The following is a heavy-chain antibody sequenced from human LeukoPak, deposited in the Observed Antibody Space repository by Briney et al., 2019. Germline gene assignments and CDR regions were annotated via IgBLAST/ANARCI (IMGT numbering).Heavy chain of an antibody. CDR1: GFTFSSYS. V-gene: IGHV3-23*01. CDR2: ICISGGTT. J-gene: IGHJ4*02. Sequence: PGGSLRLSCAAPGFTFSSYSMSWVRQAPGEGLEWVSSICISGGTTYYADTVKGGFTISRDNSKNTLYLQMNSLRAEDTAVYYCAKDRPCTTCSPSDYWGQGTLVTVSS. D-gene: IGHD2-2*01. CDR3: AKDRPCTTCSPSDY.